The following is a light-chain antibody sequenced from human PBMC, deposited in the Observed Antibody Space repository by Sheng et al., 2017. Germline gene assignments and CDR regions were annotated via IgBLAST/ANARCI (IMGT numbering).Light chain of an antibody. J-gene: IGKJ1*01. CDR2: AAS. Sequence: IQLTQSPSFLSASVGDRVTITCRASQGISSYLAWYQQKPGKAPKLLIYAASSLQSGVPSRFSGSGSGTDFTLTISSLQPEDFATYYCLQDYNYPRTFGQGTKVE. V-gene: IGKV1-6*01. CDR1: QGISSY. CDR3: LQDYNYPRT.